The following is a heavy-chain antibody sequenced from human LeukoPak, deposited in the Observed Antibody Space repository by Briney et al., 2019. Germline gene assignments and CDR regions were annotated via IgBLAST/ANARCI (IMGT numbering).Heavy chain of an antibody. CDR1: GFTFSTYW. CDR2: INQGGSES. V-gene: IGHV3-7*01. Sequence: PGGSLRLSCAASGFTFSTYWMTWVRQAPGKGLEWVANINQGGSESYYVDSVKGRFTISRDNAKTSLYLQMNSLRAEDTAVYYCVRDHFYAFDIWGQGTMVTVSS. J-gene: IGHJ3*02. D-gene: IGHD2/OR15-2a*01. CDR3: VRDHFYAFDI.